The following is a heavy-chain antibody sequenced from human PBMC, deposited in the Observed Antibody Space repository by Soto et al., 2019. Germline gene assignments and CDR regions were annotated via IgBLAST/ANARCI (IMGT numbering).Heavy chain of an antibody. J-gene: IGHJ3*02. Sequence: ASVKVSCKVSGYTLTELSMHWVRQAPGKGLEWMGGFDPEDGETIYAQKFQGRVTMTEDTSTDTAYMELSSLRSEVTAVYYCATDAGSDGILTGYLSFDIWGQGTMVTVSS. CDR1: GYTLTELS. CDR2: FDPEDGET. V-gene: IGHV1-24*01. D-gene: IGHD3-9*01. CDR3: ATDAGSDGILTGYLSFDI.